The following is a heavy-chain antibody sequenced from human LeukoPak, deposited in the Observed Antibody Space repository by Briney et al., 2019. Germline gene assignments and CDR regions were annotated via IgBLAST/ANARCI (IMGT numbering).Heavy chain of an antibody. CDR1: VCIIRRYH. J-gene: IGHJ5*02. CDR2: IYYRWST. D-gene: IGHD4-17*01. V-gene: IGHV4-59*01. Sequence: SEALSLTFTFSVCIIRRYHWSWIRQPACKGLAGVGYIYYRWSTKYNPCLKSRVTIPDHTSKNQFPLKLSTVTAADTAVYYCARDTRSKGWFDPWGQGTLVTVSS. CDR3: ARDTRSKGWFDP.